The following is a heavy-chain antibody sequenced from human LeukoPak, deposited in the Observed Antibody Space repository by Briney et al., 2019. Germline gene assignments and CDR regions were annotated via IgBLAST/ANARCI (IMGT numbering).Heavy chain of an antibody. D-gene: IGHD5-12*01. CDR1: GFTFSDYY. V-gene: IGHV3-11*01. Sequence: GGSLRLSCAASGFTFSDYYMTWIRQAPGRGLEWVSYISSSDSSTIYYADSVKGRFTISRDNAKNSVYLQMNSLRADDTAVYYCARVSGYDCFGYWGQGTLVTVSS. CDR3: ARVSGYDCFGY. J-gene: IGHJ4*02. CDR2: ISSSDSSTI.